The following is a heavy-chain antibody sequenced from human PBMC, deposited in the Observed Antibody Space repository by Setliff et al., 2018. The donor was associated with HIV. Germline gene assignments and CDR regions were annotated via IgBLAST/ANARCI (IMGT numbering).Heavy chain of an antibody. Sequence: SETLSLTCAVYGGSFSGYYWTWIRQSPRKGLEWIGTVCYSGGTYYNPSLMGRVTISIDTSKNQFSLNLSSVAAADTAVYYCARHFYGYYGSNGLPIQYWGQGTLVTVSS. D-gene: IGHD3-22*01. CDR3: ARHFYGYYGSNGLPIQY. J-gene: IGHJ4*02. CDR1: GGSFSGYY. CDR2: VCYSGGT. V-gene: IGHV4-34*01.